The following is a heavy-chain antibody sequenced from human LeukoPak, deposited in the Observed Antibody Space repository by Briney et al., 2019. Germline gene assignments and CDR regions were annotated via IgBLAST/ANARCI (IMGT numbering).Heavy chain of an antibody. CDR1: GFTFSSYA. V-gene: IGHV3-23*01. D-gene: IGHD3-22*01. CDR3: AKDQDSSGFSEYFQH. Sequence: GGSLRLSCAASGFTFSSYAMSWVRQAPGKGLEWVSAISGSGGSTYYADSVKGRFTISRDNSKNTLYLQMNSLRAEDTAVYYCAKDQDSSGFSEYFQHWGQGTLVTVSS. CDR2: ISGSGGST. J-gene: IGHJ1*01.